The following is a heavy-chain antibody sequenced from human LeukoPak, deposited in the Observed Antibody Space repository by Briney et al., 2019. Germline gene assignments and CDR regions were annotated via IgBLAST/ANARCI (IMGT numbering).Heavy chain of an antibody. V-gene: IGHV1-69*13. CDR1: GGTFSSYA. D-gene: IGHD6-19*01. CDR3: ARYYSSGWSYYYGMDV. CDR2: IIPIFGTA. J-gene: IGHJ6*02. Sequence: ASVKVSCKASGGTFSSYAISWVRQAPGQGLEWMGGIIPIFGTANYAQKFQGRVTITADESTSTACMELSSLGSEDTAVYYCARYYSSGWSYYYGMDVWGQGTTVTVSS.